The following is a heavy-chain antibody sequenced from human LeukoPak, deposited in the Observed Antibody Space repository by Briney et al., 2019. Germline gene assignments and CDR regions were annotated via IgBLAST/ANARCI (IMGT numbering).Heavy chain of an antibody. Sequence: GGSLRLSCAASGFTFSSYGMHWVRQAPGKGLEWVAVIWYDGSNKYYADFVKGRFTISRDNSKNTLYLQMNSLRAEDTAMYYCARDRYSSSWPHDAFDIWGQGTMVTVSS. J-gene: IGHJ3*02. D-gene: IGHD6-13*01. CDR3: ARDRYSSSWPHDAFDI. CDR2: IWYDGSNK. CDR1: GFTFSSYG. V-gene: IGHV3-33*01.